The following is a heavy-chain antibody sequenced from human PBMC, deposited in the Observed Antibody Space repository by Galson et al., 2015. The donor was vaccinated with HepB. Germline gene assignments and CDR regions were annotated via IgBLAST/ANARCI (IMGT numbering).Heavy chain of an antibody. J-gene: IGHJ4*02. Sequence: LSLTCTVSGGSISSSSYYWGWIRQPPGKGLEWIGSIYYSRSTYYNPSLKSRVTISVDTSKNQFSLKLSSVTAAVTAVYYCARQDLHSSGDYWGQGTLVTVSS. D-gene: IGHD6-19*01. CDR3: ARQDLHSSGDY. CDR1: GGSISSSSYY. CDR2: IYYSRST. V-gene: IGHV4-39*01.